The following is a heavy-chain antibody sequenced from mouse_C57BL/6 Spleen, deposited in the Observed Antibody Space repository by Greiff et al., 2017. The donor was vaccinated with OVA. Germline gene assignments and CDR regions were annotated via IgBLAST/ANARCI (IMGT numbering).Heavy chain of an antibody. V-gene: IGHV5-9-1*02. Sequence: EVMLVESGEGLVKPGGSLKLSCAASGFTFSSYAMSWVRQTPEKRLEWVAYISSGGDYIYYADTVKGRFTISRDNARNTLYLQMSSLKSEDTAMYYCTRDYYGNYDAMDYWGQGTSVTVSS. CDR2: ISSGGDYI. CDR1: GFTFSSYA. D-gene: IGHD2-1*01. CDR3: TRDYYGNYDAMDY. J-gene: IGHJ4*01.